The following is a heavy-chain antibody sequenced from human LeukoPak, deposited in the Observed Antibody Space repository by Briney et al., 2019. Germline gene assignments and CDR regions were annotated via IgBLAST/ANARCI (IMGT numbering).Heavy chain of an antibody. CDR1: GFTVSSNY. D-gene: IGHD6-6*01. J-gene: IGHJ4*02. V-gene: IGHV3-53*01. CDR3: ARTAGSYFDY. CDR2: IYSDGST. Sequence: GGSLRLSYAASGFTVSSNYMSWVRQAPGKGLEWVSVIYSDGSTYYADSVKGRFTISRDNSKNTLYLQVNSLRAEDTAVYYCARTAGSYFDYWGQGTLVTVSS.